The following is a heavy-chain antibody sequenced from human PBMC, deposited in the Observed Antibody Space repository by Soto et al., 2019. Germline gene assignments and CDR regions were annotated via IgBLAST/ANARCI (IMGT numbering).Heavy chain of an antibody. CDR1: GFTFSSYG. D-gene: IGHD1-1*01. CDR3: ARGSTWNLKYFHH. Sequence: GGALRLSCAASGFTFSSYGMHWVRQAPGKGLEWVSDICYDGSNMYYADSVKGRFTISRDNTKNSLYLQMNSLSVEDTAVYYCARGSTWNLKYFHHWGQGTLVTVSS. V-gene: IGHV3-33*01. CDR2: ICYDGSNM. J-gene: IGHJ1*01.